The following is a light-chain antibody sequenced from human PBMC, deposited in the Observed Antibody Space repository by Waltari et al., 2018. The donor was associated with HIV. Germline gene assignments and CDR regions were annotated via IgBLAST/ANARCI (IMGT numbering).Light chain of an antibody. J-gene: IGLJ1*01. Sequence: QSVLTQPPSASGTPGQRVTISCSGISSNIAGNFIYCYQQLPGTAPKLLIYRDNQRPSGVPDRFSGSKSGTSASLAINGLRSEDEADYYCAAWDDSLSGLYVFGTGTKVTVL. CDR3: AAWDDSLSGLYV. CDR2: RDN. V-gene: IGLV1-47*01. CDR1: SSNIAGNF.